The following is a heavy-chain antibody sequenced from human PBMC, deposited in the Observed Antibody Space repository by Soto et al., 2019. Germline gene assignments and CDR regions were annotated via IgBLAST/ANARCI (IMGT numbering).Heavy chain of an antibody. CDR2: ISYDGSNK. J-gene: IGHJ4*02. CDR3: AKDLSNIVATLSDGY. Sequence: GGSLRLSCAASGFTFSSYSMSWFRQAPGKGLEWVAVISYDGSNKYYADSVKGRFTISRDNSKNTLYLQMNSLRAEDTAVYYCAKDLSNIVATLSDGYWGKGTLVTVSS. D-gene: IGHD5-12*01. CDR1: GFTFSSYS. V-gene: IGHV3-30*18.